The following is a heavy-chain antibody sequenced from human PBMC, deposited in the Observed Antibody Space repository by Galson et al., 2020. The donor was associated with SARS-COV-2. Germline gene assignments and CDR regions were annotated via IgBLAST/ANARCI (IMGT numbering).Heavy chain of an antibody. CDR3: ARETDDYTSRGYDY. J-gene: IGHJ4*02. CDR2: ISYDGTTK. D-gene: IGHD6-13*01. CDR1: GFTLISSA. Sequence: GGSLRLSCAASGFTLISSAMTWVRQAPGKGLEWVAIISYDGTTKYTSDSVKGRFTIPRDISKNTLFLQMNILGPEETAVYYCARETDDYTSRGYDYWGQGTRVTVSS. V-gene: IGHV3-30*04.